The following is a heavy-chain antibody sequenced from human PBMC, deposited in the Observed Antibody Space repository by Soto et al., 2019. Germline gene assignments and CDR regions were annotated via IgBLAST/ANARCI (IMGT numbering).Heavy chain of an antibody. CDR2: ISAYNGNT. D-gene: IGHD3-10*01. V-gene: IGHV1-18*01. Sequence: ASVKVSCKASGYTFTSYGISWVRQAPGQGLEWMGWISAYNGNTNYAQKLQGRVTMTTDTSTSTAYMELRSLRSDDTAVYYCARWSYGSGSYCNHWFDPWGQGTLVTVSS. CDR3: ARWSYGSGSYCNHWFDP. J-gene: IGHJ5*02. CDR1: GYTFTSYG.